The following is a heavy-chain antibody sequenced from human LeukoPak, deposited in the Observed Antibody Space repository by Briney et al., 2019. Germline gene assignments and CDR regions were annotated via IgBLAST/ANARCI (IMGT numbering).Heavy chain of an antibody. Sequence: SETLSLTCTVSGGSVSSGSYYWSWIRQPPGKGLEWIGYIYYSGSTSYNPSLKSRVTISVDTSKNQFSLKLSSVTAADTAVYYCARGVTGTTGDWGQGTLVTVSS. CDR1: GGSVSSGSYY. CDR2: IYYSGST. CDR3: ARGVTGTTGD. D-gene: IGHD1-20*01. J-gene: IGHJ4*02. V-gene: IGHV4-61*01.